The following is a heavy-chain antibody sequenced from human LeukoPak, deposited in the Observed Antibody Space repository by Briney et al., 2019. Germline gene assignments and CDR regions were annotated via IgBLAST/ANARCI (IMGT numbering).Heavy chain of an antibody. CDR1: GFIFRSYA. CDR2: ITYDGSNE. D-gene: IGHD1-26*01. J-gene: IGHJ3*02. V-gene: IGHV3-30-3*01. CDR3: ARSLVGERDAFDI. Sequence: GGSLRLSCAASGFIFRSYAMHWVRQAPGKGLEWVAVITYDGSNEYYADSVKGRFTISRDNSMNTLYLQMNSLRAEDTAVYYCARSLVGERDAFDIWGQGTMVTVSS.